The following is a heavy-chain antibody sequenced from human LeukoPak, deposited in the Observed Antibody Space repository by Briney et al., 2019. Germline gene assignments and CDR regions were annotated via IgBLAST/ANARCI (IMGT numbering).Heavy chain of an antibody. CDR1: GFTFSSYA. J-gene: IGHJ3*02. CDR2: ISGSGGST. Sequence: GGSLILSCAASGFTFSSYAMSWVRQAPGKGLEWVSAISGSGGSTYYADSVKGRFTISRDNSKNTLYLQMNSLRAEDTAVYYCAKSSGWYYAFDIWGQGTMVTVSS. D-gene: IGHD6-19*01. CDR3: AKSSGWYYAFDI. V-gene: IGHV3-23*01.